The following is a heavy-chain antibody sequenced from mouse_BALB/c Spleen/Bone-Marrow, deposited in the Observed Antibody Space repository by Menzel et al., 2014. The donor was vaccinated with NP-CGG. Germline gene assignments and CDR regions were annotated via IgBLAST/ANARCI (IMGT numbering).Heavy chain of an antibody. CDR3: ARFGADGYPRFAY. D-gene: IGHD2-3*01. CDR1: GYSFTGYT. CDR2: INPYNGGT. V-gene: IGHV1-18*01. Sequence: VQLQQSGPELVKPGASMKISCKASGYSFTGYTMNWVKQSHGKKLEWIGLINPYNGGTSYNQKFKGKATLTVDKSSSTAYMELLSLTSEDSAVYYCARFGADGYPRFAYWGQGTLVTVSA. J-gene: IGHJ3*01.